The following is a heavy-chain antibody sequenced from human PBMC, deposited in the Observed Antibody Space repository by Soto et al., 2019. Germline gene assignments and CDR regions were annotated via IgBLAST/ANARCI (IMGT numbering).Heavy chain of an antibody. CDR1: GGSISSYY. Sequence: PSETLSLTCTVSGGSISSYYWSWIRQPPGKGLEWIGYIYYSGSTNYNPSPKSRVTISVDTSKNQFSLKLSSVTAADTAVYYCARAHLYYYGSGSPTAFDPWGQGTLVTVSS. CDR3: ARAHLYYYGSGSPTAFDP. J-gene: IGHJ5*02. D-gene: IGHD3-10*01. CDR2: IYYSGST. V-gene: IGHV4-59*01.